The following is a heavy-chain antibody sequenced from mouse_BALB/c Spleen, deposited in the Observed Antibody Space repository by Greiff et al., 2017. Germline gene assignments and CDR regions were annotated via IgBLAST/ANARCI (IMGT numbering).Heavy chain of an antibody. CDR3: ARGNFDY. CDR1: GFTFSDYY. J-gene: IGHJ4*01. CDR2: ISDGGSYT. Sequence: EVQVVESGGGLVKPGGSLKLSCAASGFTFSDYYMYWVRQTPEKRLEWVATISDGGSYTYYPDSVKGRFTISRDNAKNNLYLQMSSLKSEDTAMYYCARGNFDYWGQGTSVTVSS. V-gene: IGHV5-4*02.